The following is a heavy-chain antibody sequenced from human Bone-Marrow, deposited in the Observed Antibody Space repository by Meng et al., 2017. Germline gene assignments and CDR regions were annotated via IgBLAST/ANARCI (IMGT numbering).Heavy chain of an antibody. CDR1: GGSVYSGSYY. CDR2: IYYTGTT. CDR3: ARTPGYSYGQIDS. J-gene: IGHJ4*02. D-gene: IGHD5-18*01. Sequence: QVQLQESGPVLVRPSVTLSLTCTVSGGSVYSGSYYWSWIRQPPGKGLEWIGYIYYTGTTKYNPSLKSRVTISVDTSKNQFSLNLSSVTAADTALYYCARTPGYSYGQIDSWGQGTLVTVSS. V-gene: IGHV4-61*01.